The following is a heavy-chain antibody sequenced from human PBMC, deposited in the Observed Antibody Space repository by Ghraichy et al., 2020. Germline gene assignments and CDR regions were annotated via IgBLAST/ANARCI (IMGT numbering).Heavy chain of an antibody. CDR1: GFTFSNAW. D-gene: IGHD1-26*01. J-gene: IGHJ2*01. CDR3: TTDLNSGSYRKNNWYFDL. V-gene: IGHV3-15*01. Sequence: GGSLRLSCAASGFTFSNAWMSWVRQAPGKGLEWVGRIKSKTDGGTTDYAAPVKGRFTISRDDSKNTLYLQMNSLKTEDTAVYYCTTDLNSGSYRKNNWYFDLWGRGTLVTVSS. CDR2: IKSKTDGGTT.